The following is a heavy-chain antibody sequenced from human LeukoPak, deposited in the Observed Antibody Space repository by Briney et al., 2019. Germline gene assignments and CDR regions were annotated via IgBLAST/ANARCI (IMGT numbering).Heavy chain of an antibody. CDR1: GGSISSGGYY. D-gene: IGHD6-13*01. CDR2: IYDSGST. V-gene: IGHV4-31*03. Sequence: SETLSLTCTVSGGSISSGGYYWSWIRQHPGKGLEWIGYIYDSGSTHYNPSLKSRVTISVDTSKNQFSLKLSSVTAADTAVYYCARLIAAAGRPGNWFDPWGQGTLVTVSS. CDR3: ARLIAAAGRPGNWFDP. J-gene: IGHJ5*02.